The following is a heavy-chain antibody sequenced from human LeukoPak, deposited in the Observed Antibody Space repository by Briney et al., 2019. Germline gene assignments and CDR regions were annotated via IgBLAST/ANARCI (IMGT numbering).Heavy chain of an antibody. CDR1: GGSISSYY. Sequence: SETLSLTCTVSGGSISSYYWSWIRQPPGKGLEWIGYIYYSGSTNYNPSLKSRVTISVDTSKNQFSLKLSSVTAADTAVYYCARTPSGPSTKYYYYYYGMDVWGQGTTVTVSS. CDR2: IYYSGST. CDR3: ARTPSGPSTKYYYYYYGMDV. J-gene: IGHJ6*02. V-gene: IGHV4-59*08.